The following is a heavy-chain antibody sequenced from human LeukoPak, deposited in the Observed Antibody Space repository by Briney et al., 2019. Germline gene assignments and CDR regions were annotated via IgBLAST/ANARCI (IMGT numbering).Heavy chain of an antibody. Sequence: SETLSLTCTVSGYSISSGYYWGWIRQPPGKGLEWIGSIYHSGSTYYNPSLKSRVTISVDTSKNQFSLKLSSVTAADTAVYYCARTAEGGDFDYWGQGTLVTVSS. V-gene: IGHV4-38-2*02. J-gene: IGHJ4*02. CDR3: ARTAEGGDFDY. D-gene: IGHD2-21*01. CDR1: GYSISSGYY. CDR2: IYHSGST.